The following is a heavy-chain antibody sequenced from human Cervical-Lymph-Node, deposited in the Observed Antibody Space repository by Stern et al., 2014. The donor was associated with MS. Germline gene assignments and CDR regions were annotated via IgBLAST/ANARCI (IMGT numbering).Heavy chain of an antibody. CDR2: IFSGETT. Sequence: VQLLQPGGGLVQPGGSLRLSCTASGFSVRGTYMAWVRQGPGKGLEWVSAIFSGETTYYGDSVKGRFTISRDSSKNTLHLQMNTLRAEDTAVYYCATVILTVPYGMDVWGHGTTVTVSS. CDR1: GFSVRGTY. V-gene: IGHV3-66*01. CDR3: ATVILTVPYGMDV. J-gene: IGHJ6*02. D-gene: IGHD2-15*01.